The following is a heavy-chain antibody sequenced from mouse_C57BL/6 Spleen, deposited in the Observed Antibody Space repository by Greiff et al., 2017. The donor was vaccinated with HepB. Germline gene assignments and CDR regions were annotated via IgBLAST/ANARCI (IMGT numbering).Heavy chain of an antibody. CDR1: GYAFSSYW. D-gene: IGHD2-3*01. V-gene: IGHV1-80*01. J-gene: IGHJ2*01. CDR2: IYPGDGDT. CDR3: ARWGDGYSFDY. Sequence: QVQLKESGAELVKPGASVKISCKASGYAFSSYWMNWVKQRPGKGLEWIGQIYPGDGDTNYNGKFKGKATLTADKSSSTAYMQLSSLTSEDSAVYFCARWGDGYSFDYWGQGTTLTVSS.